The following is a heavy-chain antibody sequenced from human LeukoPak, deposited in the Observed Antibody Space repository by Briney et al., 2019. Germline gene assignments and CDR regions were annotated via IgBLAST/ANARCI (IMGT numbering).Heavy chain of an antibody. J-gene: IGHJ4*02. Sequence: GGSLRLSCAASGFTFSSYAMSWVRQAPGKGLEWVSAISCSGGSTYYADSVKGRFTISRDNSKNTLYLQMNSLRAEDTAVYYCAKTVPAYCSGGSCYPWYFDYWGQGTLVTVSS. CDR3: AKTVPAYCSGGSCYPWYFDY. V-gene: IGHV3-23*01. CDR1: GFTFSSYA. D-gene: IGHD2-15*01. CDR2: ISCSGGST.